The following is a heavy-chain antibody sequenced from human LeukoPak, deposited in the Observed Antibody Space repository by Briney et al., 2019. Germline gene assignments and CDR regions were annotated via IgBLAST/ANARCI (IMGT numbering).Heavy chain of an antibody. Sequence: SETLSLTCAVYGGSFSGYYWSWIRQPPGKGLEWIGEINHSGSTNYNPSLKSRVTISVDTSKNQLSLKLSSVTAADTAVYYCARGGGTTYYDYVWGSYRPILYFDYWGQGTLVTVSS. D-gene: IGHD3-16*02. J-gene: IGHJ4*02. V-gene: IGHV4-34*01. CDR2: INHSGST. CDR1: GGSFSGYY. CDR3: ARGGGTTYYDYVWGSYRPILYFDY.